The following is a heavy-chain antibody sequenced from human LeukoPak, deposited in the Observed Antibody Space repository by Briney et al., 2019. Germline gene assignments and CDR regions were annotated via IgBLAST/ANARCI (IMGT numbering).Heavy chain of an antibody. D-gene: IGHD5-12*01. CDR1: GGSISSSSYY. CDR3: ARSFNGYDPAFEY. J-gene: IGHJ4*02. CDR2: IFYSGRA. Sequence: PSETLSLTCTVSGGSISSSSYYWSWIRQPPGKGLEWIGYIFYSGRANHSGKTSYNPSLTSRVTISVDTSKNQFSLKVTSVTAADTAVYYCARSFNGYDPAFEYWGQGTLVTVSS. V-gene: IGHV4-61*05.